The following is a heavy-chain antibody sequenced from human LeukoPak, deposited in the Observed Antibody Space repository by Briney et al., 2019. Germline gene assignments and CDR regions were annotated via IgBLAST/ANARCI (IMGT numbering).Heavy chain of an antibody. CDR1: AFTFSSFA. V-gene: IGHV3-30-3*01. Sequence: PGGSPRLSCAASAFTFSSFAMHWVRQAPGKGLEWVAVISYDGSNAYYADSVKGRFTISRDNSKNTLYLQMNSLRAEDTAVYYCARSPLTNFDWLLRYFDYWGQGTLVTVSS. CDR2: ISYDGSNA. D-gene: IGHD3-9*01. CDR3: ARSPLTNFDWLLRYFDY. J-gene: IGHJ4*02.